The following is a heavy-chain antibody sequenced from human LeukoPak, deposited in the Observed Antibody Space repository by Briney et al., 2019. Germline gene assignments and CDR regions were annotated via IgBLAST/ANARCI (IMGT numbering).Heavy chain of an antibody. CDR3: AKKGSSGYYLSYYFDY. CDR1: GFTFSSYA. CDR2: ISGSGGST. J-gene: IGHJ4*02. D-gene: IGHD3-22*01. Sequence: GGSLRLSCAASGFTFSSYAMSWVRQAPGKGLEWVSAISGSGGSTYYADSVKGRFTISRDNSKSTLYLQMNSLRAEDTAVYYCAKKGSSGYYLSYYFDYWGQGTLVTVSS. V-gene: IGHV3-23*01.